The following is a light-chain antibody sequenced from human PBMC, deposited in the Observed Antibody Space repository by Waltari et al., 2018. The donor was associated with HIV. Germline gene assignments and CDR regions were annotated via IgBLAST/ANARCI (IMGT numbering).Light chain of an antibody. Sequence: QSALTQPASVSGSPGQSITISCTGSSSDVGSYDLVSWYQQHPGKAPKLMIYEVSTRPSGVSNRFSGSKSGNTASLTISGLQAEDEADYHCCSYAGSSTYVVFGGGTKLTVL. CDR3: CSYAGSSTYVV. V-gene: IGLV2-23*02. CDR1: SSDVGSYDL. CDR2: EVS. J-gene: IGLJ2*01.